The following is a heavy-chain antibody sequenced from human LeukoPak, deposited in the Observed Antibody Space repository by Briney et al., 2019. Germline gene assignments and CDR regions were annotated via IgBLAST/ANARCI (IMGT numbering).Heavy chain of an antibody. CDR1: GFTFSSYA. Sequence: GGSLRLSCAASGFTFSSYAMSWVRQAPGKGLEWVSTISESGANTHYAASVKGGFTISREYSKKTLYVQMNSPRVEDTAIYYCTIQCSGSSCRLPDVWGQGTTVTVSS. D-gene: IGHD2-15*01. CDR2: ISESGANT. J-gene: IGHJ6*02. CDR3: TIQCSGSSCRLPDV. V-gene: IGHV3-23*01.